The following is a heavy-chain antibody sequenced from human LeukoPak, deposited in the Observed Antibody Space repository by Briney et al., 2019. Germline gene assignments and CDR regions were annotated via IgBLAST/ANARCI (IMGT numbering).Heavy chain of an antibody. CDR2: ISSSSSTI. CDR3: ASSGSFIRGPFDY. D-gene: IGHD1-26*01. V-gene: IGHV3-48*01. CDR1: GFTFSSYS. J-gene: IGHJ4*02. Sequence: GGSLRLSCAASGFTFSSYSMNWVRQAPGKGLEWVSYISSSSSTIYYADSVKGRFTISRDNAKNSLYLQMNSLRAEDTAVYYCASSGSFIRGPFDYRGQGTLVTVSS.